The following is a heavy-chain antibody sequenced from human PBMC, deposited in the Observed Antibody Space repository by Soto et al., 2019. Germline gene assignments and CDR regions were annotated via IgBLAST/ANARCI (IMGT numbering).Heavy chain of an antibody. CDR2: IGSTGVST. Sequence: EVQVLESGGGLVQPGGSLRLSCAASGFIFSSYAMNWVRQAPGKGLEWVSGIGSTGVSTYYADSVKGRFTISRDNSKNMLYLHMDSLRDEDTAVYYCAKDPGVVAIHYFDYWGQGTLVTVSS. CDR1: GFIFSSYA. J-gene: IGHJ4*02. CDR3: AKDPGVVAIHYFDY. V-gene: IGHV3-23*01. D-gene: IGHD5-12*01.